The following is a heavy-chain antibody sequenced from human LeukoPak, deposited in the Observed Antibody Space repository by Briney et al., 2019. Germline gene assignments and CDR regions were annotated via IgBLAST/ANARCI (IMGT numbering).Heavy chain of an antibody. V-gene: IGHV4-4*07. CDR2: IYTSGST. CDR1: SGPLVNYY. Sequence: SETLSLTCTVSSGPLVNYYWNWLRQPAGKGLEWIGHIYTSGSTNYNPSLRSRVTMSVDASKNHFSLKLNSVTAADTAFYYCAREYSSSSGKALDFWGQGTLVTVSS. J-gene: IGHJ4*02. CDR3: AREYSSSSGKALDF. D-gene: IGHD6-6*01.